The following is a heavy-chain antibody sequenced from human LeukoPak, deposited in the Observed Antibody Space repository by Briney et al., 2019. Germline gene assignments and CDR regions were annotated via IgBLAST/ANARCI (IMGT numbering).Heavy chain of an antibody. CDR1: GFTFGNSW. Sequence: GGSLRLSCAASGFTFGNSWVHWVRQAPGKGLVWVSVIYSGGSTYYADSVKGRFTISRHNSKNTLYLQMNSLRAEDTAVYYCARDRWYCSGGSCYPGGWFDPWGQGTLVTVSS. CDR2: IYSGGST. D-gene: IGHD2-15*01. J-gene: IGHJ5*02. V-gene: IGHV3-53*04. CDR3: ARDRWYCSGGSCYPGGWFDP.